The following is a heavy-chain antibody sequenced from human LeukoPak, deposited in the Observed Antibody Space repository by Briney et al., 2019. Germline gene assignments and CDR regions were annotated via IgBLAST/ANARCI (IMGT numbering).Heavy chain of an antibody. V-gene: IGHV4-4*07. CDR2: IYTSGST. Sequence: PSETLSLTCTVSGGSINSYYWSRIRQPAGKGLEWIGRIYTSGSTNYNPPLKSRVTMSVDTSKNQFSLKLSSVTAADTAVYYCARANGSYYGNPFDYWGQGTLVTVSS. J-gene: IGHJ4*02. D-gene: IGHD1-26*01. CDR3: ARANGSYYGNPFDY. CDR1: GGSINSYY.